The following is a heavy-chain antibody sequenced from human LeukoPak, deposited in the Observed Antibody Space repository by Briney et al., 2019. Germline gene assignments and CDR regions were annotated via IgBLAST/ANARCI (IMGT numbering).Heavy chain of an antibody. D-gene: IGHD4-17*01. V-gene: IGHV3-7*05. Sequence: GGSLRLSCAASGFTFSSYWMSWVRQAPGKWLEWVANIKQDGSEKYYVDSVKGRFTISRDNAKNSLYLQMNSLRAEDTAVYYCARDQGRTTVTNWFDPWGQGTMVTVSS. CDR2: IKQDGSEK. J-gene: IGHJ5*02. CDR1: GFTFSSYW. CDR3: ARDQGRTTVTNWFDP.